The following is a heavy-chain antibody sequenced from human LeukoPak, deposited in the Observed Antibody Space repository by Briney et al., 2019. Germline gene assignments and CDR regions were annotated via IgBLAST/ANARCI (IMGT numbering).Heavy chain of an antibody. Sequence: PSETPSLTSALYGGSFSGYYWSWIREPPGPGLRCCGEINHSGSTNYNPSLKSRVTISVDTSKNQFSLKLSSVTAADTAVYYCARGAKQQLAQLKYFDYWGQGTLVTVSS. J-gene: IGHJ4*02. V-gene: IGHV4-34*01. CDR2: INHSGST. D-gene: IGHD6-13*01. CDR3: ARGAKQQLAQLKYFDY. CDR1: GGSFSGYY.